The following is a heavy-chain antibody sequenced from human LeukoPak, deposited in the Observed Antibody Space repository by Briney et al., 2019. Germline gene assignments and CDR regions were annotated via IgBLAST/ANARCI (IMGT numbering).Heavy chain of an antibody. D-gene: IGHD3-16*01. J-gene: IGHJ4*02. Sequence: PGGSLRLSCAASGFTFSSYGMHWVRQAPGKGLEWVAVIWYDGSNKYYADSVKGRFTISRDNAENSLYLQMNSLRAEDTAVYYCASGGHLDYGGQGALVTVAS. V-gene: IGHV3-33*03. CDR1: GFTFSSYG. CDR2: IWYDGSNK. CDR3: ASGGHLDY.